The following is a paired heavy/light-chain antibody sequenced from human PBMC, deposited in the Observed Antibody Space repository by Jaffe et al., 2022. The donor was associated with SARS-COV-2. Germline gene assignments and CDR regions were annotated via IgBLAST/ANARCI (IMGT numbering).Light chain of an antibody. V-gene: IGKV3-11*01. CDR2: DAS. CDR3: QQRSNFLT. CDR1: QSVSSY. J-gene: IGKJ4*01. Sequence: EIVLTQSPATLSLSPGERATLSCRASQSVSSYLAWYQQKPGQAPRLLIYDASNRATGIPARFSGSGSGTDFTLTISSLEPEDFAVYYCQQRSNFLTFGGGTKVEIK.
Heavy chain of an antibody. V-gene: IGHV3-30*18. CDR1: GFTFSSYG. CDR2: ISYDGSNK. Sequence: QVQLVESGGGVVQPGRSLRLSCAASGFTFSSYGMHWVRQAPGKGLEWVAVISYDGSNKYYADSVKGRFTISRDNSKNTLYLQMNSLRAEDTAVYYCAKCPGMAMSSFWYYFDYWGQGTLVTVSS. D-gene: IGHD3-3*01. CDR3: AKCPGMAMSSFWYYFDY. J-gene: IGHJ4*02.